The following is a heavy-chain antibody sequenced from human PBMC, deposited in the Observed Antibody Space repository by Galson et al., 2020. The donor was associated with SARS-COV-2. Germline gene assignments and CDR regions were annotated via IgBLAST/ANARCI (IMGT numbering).Heavy chain of an antibody. D-gene: IGHD3-22*01. J-gene: IGHJ5*02. V-gene: IGHV1-69*05. CDR2: IIPIFGTA. CDR1: GGTFSSYA. CDR3: ARGGYYYDSSGYSVYWFDP. Sequence: ASVKVSCKASGGTFSSYAISWVRQAPGQGLEWMGGIIPIFGTANYAQKFQGRVTITTDESTSTAYMELSSLRSEDTAVYYCARGGYYYDSSGYSVYWFDPWGQGTLVTVAS.